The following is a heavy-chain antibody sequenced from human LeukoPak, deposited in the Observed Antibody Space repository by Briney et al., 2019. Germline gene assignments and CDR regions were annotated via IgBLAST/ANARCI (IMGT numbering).Heavy chain of an antibody. CDR2: ISGSGDST. D-gene: IGHD7-27*01. CDR3: AKDGGLWVSAHWGDY. V-gene: IGHV3-23*01. Sequence: GGSLRLSCAASGFTFSSYAMSWVRQAPGKGLEWVSAISGSGDSTYYGDSVKGRFTISRDNSKNTLYLQMNGMRAEDTAVYYCAKDGGLWVSAHWGDYWGRGTLVTVSS. J-gene: IGHJ4*02. CDR1: GFTFSSYA.